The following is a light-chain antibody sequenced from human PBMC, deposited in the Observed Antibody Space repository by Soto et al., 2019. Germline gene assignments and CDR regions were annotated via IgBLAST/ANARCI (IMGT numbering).Light chain of an antibody. CDR1: SSGVGGYNY. CDR2: DVS. V-gene: IGLV2-14*01. J-gene: IGLJ1*01. Sequence: QSVLTQPASVSGSPGQSITISCTGTSSGVGGYNYVSWYQQHPGKAPKLMIYDVSNRPSGVSNRFSGSKSGNTASLTISGLQAEDEADYYCSSYTSSSTRLYVFGTGTKLTVL. CDR3: SSYTSSSTRLYV.